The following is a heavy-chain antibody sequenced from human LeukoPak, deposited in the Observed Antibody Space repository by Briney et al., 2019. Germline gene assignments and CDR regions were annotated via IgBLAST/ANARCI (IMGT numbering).Heavy chain of an antibody. CDR3: AKDVRGGDSATEPIDN. Sequence: PGGSLRLSCAASGVTFSSYAMSWVRQAPGRGLEWVSTISDSGGTTYYADSVKGRFTISRDNSKNTLYLQMNSLRAEDTAVYYCAKDVRGGDSATEPIDNWGQGTLVTVSS. D-gene: IGHD5-18*01. CDR2: ISDSGGTT. J-gene: IGHJ4*02. V-gene: IGHV3-23*01. CDR1: GVTFSSYA.